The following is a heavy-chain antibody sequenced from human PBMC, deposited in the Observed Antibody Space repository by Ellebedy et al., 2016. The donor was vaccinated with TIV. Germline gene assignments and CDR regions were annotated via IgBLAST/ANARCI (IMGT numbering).Heavy chain of an antibody. Sequence: AASVKVSCKASGYTLMSYGICWVRQAPGQGLEWMGRIIPILGIANYAQKFQGRVTITADKSTSTAYMELSSLRSEDTAVYYCARYLSSHAFDYWGQGTLVTVSS. CDR1: GYTLMSYG. CDR3: ARYLSSHAFDY. J-gene: IGHJ4*02. D-gene: IGHD6-13*01. V-gene: IGHV1-69*04. CDR2: IIPILGIA.